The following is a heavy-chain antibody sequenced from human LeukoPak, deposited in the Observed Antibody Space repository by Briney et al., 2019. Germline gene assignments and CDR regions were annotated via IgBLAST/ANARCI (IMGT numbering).Heavy chain of an antibody. CDR2: ISSSSSYI. Sequence: GGSLRLSCAASGFTFSSYSMNWVRQAPGKGLGWVSFISSSSSYIYYADSVKGRFTISRDNAKNSLYLQMNSLRAEDTAVYTCARGGTGYYFDYWGQGTLVTVSS. CDR1: GFTFSSYS. J-gene: IGHJ4*02. V-gene: IGHV3-21*01. CDR3: ARGGTGYYFDY. D-gene: IGHD3/OR15-3a*01.